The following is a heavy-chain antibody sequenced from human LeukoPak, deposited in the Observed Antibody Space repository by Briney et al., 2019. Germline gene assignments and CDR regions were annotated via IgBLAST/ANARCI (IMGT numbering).Heavy chain of an antibody. CDR1: GGSISSSSYY. D-gene: IGHD1-14*01. CDR3: AIRKGYWFDP. CDR2: IYYSGST. V-gene: IGHV4-39*01. J-gene: IGHJ5*02. Sequence: SETLSLTCTVSGGSISSSSYYWGWIRQPPGKGLEWIGSIYYSGSTYYNPSLKSRVTISVDTSKNQFSLKLSSVTAADTAVYYCAIRKGYWFDPWGQGTQVTVSS.